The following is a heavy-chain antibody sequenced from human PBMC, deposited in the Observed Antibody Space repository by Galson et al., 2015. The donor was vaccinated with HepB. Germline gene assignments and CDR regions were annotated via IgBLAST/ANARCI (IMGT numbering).Heavy chain of an antibody. Sequence: SLRLSCAASGFTFDDYAMHWVRQAPGKGLEWVSGISWNSGSIGYADSVKGRFTISRDNAKNSLYLQMNSLRAEDTALYYCAKGVPYYDSSGYYDGGYFDYWGQGTLVTVSS. D-gene: IGHD3-22*01. V-gene: IGHV3-9*01. J-gene: IGHJ4*02. CDR3: AKGVPYYDSSGYYDGGYFDY. CDR1: GFTFDDYA. CDR2: ISWNSGSI.